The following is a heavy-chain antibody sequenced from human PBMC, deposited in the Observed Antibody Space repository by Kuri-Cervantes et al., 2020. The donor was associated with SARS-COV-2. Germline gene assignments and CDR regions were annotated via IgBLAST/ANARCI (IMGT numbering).Heavy chain of an antibody. Sequence: GGSLRLSCAASGFTFSSYSMNWVRQAPGKGLEWVSYISSSSSTIYYADSVKGRFTISRDNAKNSLYLQMNSLRDEDTAVYYCARDQTYHYDSSGYPGDYWGQGTLVTVSS. J-gene: IGHJ4*02. CDR1: GFTFSSYS. D-gene: IGHD3-22*01. V-gene: IGHV3-48*02. CDR2: ISSSSSTI. CDR3: ARDQTYHYDSSGYPGDY.